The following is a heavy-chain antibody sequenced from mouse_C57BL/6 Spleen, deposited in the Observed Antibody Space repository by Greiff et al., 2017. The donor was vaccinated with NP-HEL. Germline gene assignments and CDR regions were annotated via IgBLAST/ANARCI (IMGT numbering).Heavy chain of an antibody. CDR2: ISDGGSYT. V-gene: IGHV5-4*01. J-gene: IGHJ3*01. Sequence: EVKLVESGGGLVKPGGSLKLSCAASGFTFSSYAMSWVRQTPEKRLEWVATISDGGSYTYYPDNVKGRCTISRDNAKNNLYLQMSHLKSEDTAMYYCARDRGVGWFAYWGQGTLVTVSA. D-gene: IGHD1-1*02. CDR3: ARDRGVGWFAY. CDR1: GFTFSSYA.